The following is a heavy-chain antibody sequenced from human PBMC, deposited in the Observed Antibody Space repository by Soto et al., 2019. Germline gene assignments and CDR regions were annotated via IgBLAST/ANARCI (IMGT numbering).Heavy chain of an antibody. V-gene: IGHV4-4*02. J-gene: IGHJ1*01. CDR1: GVSIGSHDW. CDR3: STRDTGRVY. CDR2: SHQSGNT. Sequence: QVQLQESGPGLVKPSGTLSLTCAVSGVSIGSHDWWTWVRQPPGKGLEWIGESHQSGNTNYNSSLASRLSILLYKSTKHFFMLLSSLTVADTSVYYFSTRDTGRVYWGQGTLVTVSS. D-gene: IGHD5-18*01.